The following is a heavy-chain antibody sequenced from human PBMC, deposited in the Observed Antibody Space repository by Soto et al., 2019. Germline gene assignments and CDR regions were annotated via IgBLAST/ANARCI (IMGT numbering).Heavy chain of an antibody. CDR1: GFTFSSYA. D-gene: IGHD4-17*01. CDR2: IWYDGSNK. CDR3: ARSFYGDYDYYGMDV. Sequence: QVQLVESGGGVVQPGRSLRLSCVASGFTFSSYALHWVRQAPGKGLEWVALIWYDGSNKYYADSVKGRFTISRDNSKNTLYLQMNSLRAEDTAVYYCARSFYGDYDYYGMDVWGQGTTVTVSS. J-gene: IGHJ6*02. V-gene: IGHV3-33*01.